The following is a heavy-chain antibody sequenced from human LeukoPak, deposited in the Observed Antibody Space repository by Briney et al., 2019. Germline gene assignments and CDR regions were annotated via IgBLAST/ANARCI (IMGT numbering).Heavy chain of an antibody. J-gene: IGHJ3*02. D-gene: IGHD7-27*01. V-gene: IGHV3-53*01. CDR2: IYRDGRT. Sequence: PGGSLRLSCAASGFTVSSHYMSWFRQAPGKGLEWVSAIYRDGRTIYADAVKGRFTISRDNPKNTLYLQMKNLRAEDSALYYCAPLWGGLGDIWGQGTVVTVS. CDR3: APLWGGLGDI. CDR1: GFTVSSHY.